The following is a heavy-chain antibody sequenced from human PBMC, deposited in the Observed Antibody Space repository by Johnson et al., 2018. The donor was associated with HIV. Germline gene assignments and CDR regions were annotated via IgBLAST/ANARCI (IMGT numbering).Heavy chain of an antibody. D-gene: IGHD3-22*01. V-gene: IGHV3-64*01. J-gene: IGHJ3*02. CDR2: VSSNGGKT. CDR1: GFTFSTYA. CDR3: AKDRITYYYDSSGDAFDI. Sequence: VQLVESGGGLVQPGGSLRLSCADSGFTFSTYAMHWVRQAPGKGLEYVSGVSSNGGKTYYANSVKGRFTISRDNSKNTLYLQMNSLRAEDTAVYYCAKDRITYYYDSSGDAFDIWGQGTMVTVSS.